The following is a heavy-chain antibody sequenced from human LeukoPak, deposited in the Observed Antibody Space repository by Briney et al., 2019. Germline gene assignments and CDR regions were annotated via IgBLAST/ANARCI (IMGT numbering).Heavy chain of an antibody. J-gene: IGHJ6*03. CDR2: MNPNSGIT. Sequence: ASVKVSCKASGYSFTNYDINWVRQATGQGLEWMGWMNPNSGITAYAQKFQGRVTITRNTSISTAYMELSSLRSEDTAVYYCARVPVLRYFDWLIPPDYYYYYMDVWGKGTTVTVSS. D-gene: IGHD3-9*01. CDR1: GYSFTNYD. V-gene: IGHV1-8*03. CDR3: ARVPVLRYFDWLIPPDYYYYYMDV.